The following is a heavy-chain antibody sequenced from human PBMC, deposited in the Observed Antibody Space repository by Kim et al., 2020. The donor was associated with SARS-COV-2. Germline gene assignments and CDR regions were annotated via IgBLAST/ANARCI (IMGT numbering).Heavy chain of an antibody. J-gene: IGHJ6*02. CDR2: ISAYNGNT. D-gene: IGHD3-10*01. Sequence: ASAKVSCKASGYTFTSYGISWVRQAPGQGLEWMGWISAYNGNTNYAQKLQGRVTMTTDTSTSTAYMELRSLRSDDTAVYYCAGGLVRGVINDLYYYYYGMDVWGQGTTVTVSS. CDR1: GYTFTSYG. V-gene: IGHV1-18*04. CDR3: AGGLVRGVINDLYYYYYGMDV.